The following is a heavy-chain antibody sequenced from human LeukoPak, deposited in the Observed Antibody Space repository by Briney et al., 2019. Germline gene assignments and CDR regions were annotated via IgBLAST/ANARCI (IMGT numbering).Heavy chain of an antibody. J-gene: IGHJ4*02. CDR2: IHASGTFS. CDR1: GFSFNSYA. Sequence: GGTLRLSCSASGFSFNSYAMTWVRQAPGKGLEWISLIHASGTFSYYTDSVKGRFTVSRDNSKNTLYLQMNSLRAEDTAVYYCAKGQRFYGEYYFDYWGQGTLVTVSS. V-gene: IGHV3-23*01. D-gene: IGHD4-17*01. CDR3: AKGQRFYGEYYFDY.